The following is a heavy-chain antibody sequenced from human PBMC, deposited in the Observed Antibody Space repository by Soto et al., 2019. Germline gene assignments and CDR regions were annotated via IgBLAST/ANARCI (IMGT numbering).Heavy chain of an antibody. Sequence: EASVKVSCKASGGTFSSYAISWVRQAPGQGLEWMGGIIPIFGTANYAQKFQGRVTMTRDTSTSTVYMELSSLRSEDTAVYYCALTAGPHYWGQGTLVTVSS. CDR3: ALTAGPHY. V-gene: IGHV1-69*05. CDR2: IIPIFGTA. CDR1: GGTFSSYA. J-gene: IGHJ4*02.